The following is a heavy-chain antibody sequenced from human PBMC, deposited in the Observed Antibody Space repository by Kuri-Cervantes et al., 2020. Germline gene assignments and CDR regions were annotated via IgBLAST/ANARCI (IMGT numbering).Heavy chain of an antibody. V-gene: IGHV5-51*01. D-gene: IGHD1-26*01. CDR1: GYIFSTKW. CDR2: IYPGVSDA. J-gene: IGHJ4*02. Sequence: GESLKISCQGFGYIFSTKWVAWLRQMPGKGLEWMGVIYPGVSDARYSPSFQGQVTISVDKSINTAYLQWNSLKASDTAMYFCARLFSVGASRGPFDYWGQGTLVTVSS. CDR3: ARLFSVGASRGPFDY.